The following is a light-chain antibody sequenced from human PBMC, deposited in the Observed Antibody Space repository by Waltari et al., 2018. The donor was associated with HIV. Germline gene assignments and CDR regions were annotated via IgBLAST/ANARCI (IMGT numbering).Light chain of an antibody. CDR2: DTS. CDR1: QSISTF. Sequence: DIQMTQFPSSLCASVGDTITITCRASQSISTFLIWYQQIPGKAPKLLIYDTSTLQGDVPSRFSGSGSGTDFTLTVSSLQPEDFATYYCQQSYRAPYTFGQGTKLEIK. V-gene: IGKV1-39*01. J-gene: IGKJ2*01. CDR3: QQSYRAPYT.